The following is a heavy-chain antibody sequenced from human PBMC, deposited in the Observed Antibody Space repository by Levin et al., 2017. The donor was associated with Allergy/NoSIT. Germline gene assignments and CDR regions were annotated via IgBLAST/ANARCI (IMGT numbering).Heavy chain of an antibody. J-gene: IGHJ5*02. CDR2: IYYSGKT. CDR1: GASITSYY. D-gene: IGHD6-19*01. Sequence: MSSETLSLTCTVSGASITSYYWSWIRQPPGKGLEWIGSIYYSGKTNYNPSVKSRVTISVDTSKKQFSLKLSSVTAVDTAVYYCARTRLPVAGLRGGGWFDPWGQGTLVTVSS. V-gene: IGHV4-59*01. CDR3: ARTRLPVAGLRGGGWFDP.